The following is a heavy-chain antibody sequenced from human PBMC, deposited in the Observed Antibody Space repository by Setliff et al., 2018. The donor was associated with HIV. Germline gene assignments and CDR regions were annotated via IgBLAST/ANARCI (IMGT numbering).Heavy chain of an antibody. J-gene: IGHJ6*03. CDR3: ARGRDSSTWCFSHFYYYYYMDV. CDR1: DGSLSGYF. CDR2: INYRGTT. D-gene: IGHD2-2*01. Sequence: SETLSLTCSVSDGSLSGYFWTWIRQSPGKGLEWIGEINYRGTTNYNPSLRSRVTISIDTSKNQFFLKLTSVTAADSARYFCARGRDSSTWCFSHFYYYYYMDVWSRGTTVTVSS. V-gene: IGHV4-34*01.